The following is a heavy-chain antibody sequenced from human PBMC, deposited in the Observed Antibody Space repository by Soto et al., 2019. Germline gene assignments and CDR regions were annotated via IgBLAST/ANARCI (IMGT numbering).Heavy chain of an antibody. D-gene: IGHD6-19*01. CDR1: GFTFSSYS. J-gene: IGHJ4*02. CDR2: ISTSSSYI. V-gene: IGHV3-21*01. CDR3: ARGGSGRYEDVDC. Sequence: EVQLVESGGGLVKPGGSLRLSCAASGFTFSSYSMNWVRQAPGKGLEWVSSISTSSSYIHYADSVKGRFTISRDNAKNSMYLQMNSLRAEDTAVYYCARGGSGRYEDVDCWGQGTLVTVSS.